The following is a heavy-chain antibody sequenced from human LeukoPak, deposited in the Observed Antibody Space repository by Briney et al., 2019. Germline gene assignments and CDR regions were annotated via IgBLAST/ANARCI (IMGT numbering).Heavy chain of an antibody. J-gene: IGHJ3*02. Sequence: GGPLRLSCAASGFTFSSYWMHWVRQAPGKGLVWVSRINSDGSTTSYADSVKGRFTISRDNAKNTLYLQMNSLRAEDTAVYYCARDGDSGYPAPFDIWGQGTTVPVSS. CDR1: GFTFSSYW. V-gene: IGHV3-74*01. CDR3: ARDGDSGYPAPFDI. CDR2: INSDGSTT. D-gene: IGHD5-12*01.